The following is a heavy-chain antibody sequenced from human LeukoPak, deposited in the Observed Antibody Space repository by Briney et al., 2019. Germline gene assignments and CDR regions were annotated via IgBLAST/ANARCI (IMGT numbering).Heavy chain of an antibody. CDR1: GASISSYY. D-gene: IGHD2-21*02. CDR2: IYYSGRT. Sequence: SETLSLTCSVSGASISSYYWSWIRQPPGKGLEWVGYIYYSGRTNYNPSLKSRVTISLDTSKNQFSLKLSSVTAADTAVYYCARAGAYCGGDCYSDDLYYFDYWGQGTLVTVSS. CDR3: ARAGAYCGGDCYSDDLYYFDY. J-gene: IGHJ4*02. V-gene: IGHV4-59*12.